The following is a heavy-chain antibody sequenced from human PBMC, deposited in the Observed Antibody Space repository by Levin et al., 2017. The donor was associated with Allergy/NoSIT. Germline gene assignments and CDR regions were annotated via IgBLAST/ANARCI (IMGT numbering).Heavy chain of an antibody. Sequence: SVNVSCKASGFTFTSSAVQWVRQARGQRLEWIGWIVVGSGNTNYAQKFQERVTITRDMSTSTAYMELSSLRSEDTAVYYCAADRPIAAAGTGAFDIWGQGTMVTVSS. V-gene: IGHV1-58*01. CDR3: AADRPIAAAGTGAFDI. CDR1: GFTFTSSA. D-gene: IGHD6-13*01. J-gene: IGHJ3*02. CDR2: IVVGSGNT.